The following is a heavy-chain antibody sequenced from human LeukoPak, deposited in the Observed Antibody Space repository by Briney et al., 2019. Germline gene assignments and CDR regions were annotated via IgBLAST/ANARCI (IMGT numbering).Heavy chain of an antibody. D-gene: IGHD4-17*01. CDR1: SGSFSGYY. Sequence: SETLSLTCAVYSGSFSGYYWSWIRQPPGKGLEWIEEINHSGSTNYNPSLKSRVTISVDTSKNQFSLKLSSVTAADTAVYSCASTTVTRPYYYYYMDVWGKGTTVTVSS. J-gene: IGHJ6*03. CDR3: ASTTVTRPYYYYYMDV. V-gene: IGHV4-34*01. CDR2: INHSGST.